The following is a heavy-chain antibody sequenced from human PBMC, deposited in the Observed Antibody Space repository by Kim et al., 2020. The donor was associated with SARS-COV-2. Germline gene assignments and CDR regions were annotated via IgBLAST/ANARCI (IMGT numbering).Heavy chain of an antibody. V-gene: IGHV3-30*04. CDR2: ISYDGSNK. J-gene: IGHJ6*02. Sequence: GGSLRLSCAASGFTFSSYGMHWVRQAPGKGLAWVAVISYDGSNKNYVDSVKGRFTISRDNSKTTLYLQMNSLRAEDTAVYYCARDIASYSSGWIYYYYGMDVWGQGTTVTVSS. CDR3: ARDIASYSSGWIYYYYGMDV. CDR1: GFTFSSYG. D-gene: IGHD6-19*01.